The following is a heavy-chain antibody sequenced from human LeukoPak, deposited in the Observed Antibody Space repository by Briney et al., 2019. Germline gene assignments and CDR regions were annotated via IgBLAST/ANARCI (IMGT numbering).Heavy chain of an antibody. J-gene: IGHJ4*02. Sequence: ASVKVSCKASGYTFTSYDINWVRQATGRGLEWMGWMNPNSGNTGYAQKFQGRVTMTRNTSISTAYMELSSLRSEDTAVYYCARGLPLDSSGYYLDYWGQGTLVTVSS. V-gene: IGHV1-8*01. CDR1: GYTFTSYD. CDR2: MNPNSGNT. CDR3: ARGLPLDSSGYYLDY. D-gene: IGHD3-22*01.